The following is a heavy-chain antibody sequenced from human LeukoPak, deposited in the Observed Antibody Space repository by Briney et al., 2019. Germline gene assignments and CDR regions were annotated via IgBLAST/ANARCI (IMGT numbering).Heavy chain of an antibody. Sequence: ASGPTLVNPTQTLTLTCTFSGFSLSTSGMCVSWIRQPPGKALEWLARIDWDDDKYYSTSLKTRLTISKDTSKNQVVLTMTNMDPVDTATYYCARTTIAYCGGDCYSYYYYYMDVWGKGTTVTVSS. V-gene: IGHV2-70*11. CDR3: ARTTIAYCGGDCYSYYYYYMDV. CDR1: GFSLSTSGMC. D-gene: IGHD2-21*02. CDR2: IDWDDDK. J-gene: IGHJ6*03.